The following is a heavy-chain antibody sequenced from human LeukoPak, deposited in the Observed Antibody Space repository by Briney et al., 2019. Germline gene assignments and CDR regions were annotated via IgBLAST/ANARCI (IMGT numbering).Heavy chain of an antibody. V-gene: IGHV3-23*01. D-gene: IGHD5-12*01. CDR1: GITFSSYA. CDR2: ISGSGGST. CDR3: AKGGDSGYDSTMRN. J-gene: IGHJ4*02. Sequence: GGSLRLSCAASGITFSSYAMSWVRQAPGKGLEWVSAISGSGGSTYYADSVKGRFTISRDNSKNTLYLQMNSLRAEDTAVYYCAKGGDSGYDSTMRNWGQGTLVTVSS.